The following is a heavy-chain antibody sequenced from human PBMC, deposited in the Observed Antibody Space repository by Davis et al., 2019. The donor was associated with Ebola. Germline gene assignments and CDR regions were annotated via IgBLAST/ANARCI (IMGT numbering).Heavy chain of an antibody. V-gene: IGHV4-39*01. CDR2: IFYSGTP. J-gene: IGHJ4*02. D-gene: IGHD3-9*01. CDR3: ARSHSDWLLPFDY. Sequence: MPSEPLSLTCTVSGASISTTNYFWAWIRQPPGKGLEWIGSIFYSGTPYYNPFLKSRVTMSVDTSKNQFSVRLSSVTAADTAVYYCARSHSDWLLPFDYWGQGTLATVSS. CDR1: GASISTTNYF.